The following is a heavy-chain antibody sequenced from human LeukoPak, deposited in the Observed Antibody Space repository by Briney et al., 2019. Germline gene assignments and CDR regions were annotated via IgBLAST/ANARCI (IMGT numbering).Heavy chain of an antibody. Sequence: SETLSLTFTVSGNSVNSSDYYWGWIRQPPGKGLEWIGSIYYSGSTYYKPSLKSRVTISVDTSKNQFSLKLTSVTAADTAVYYCARHERLEYFHHWGQGTLVTVSS. V-gene: IGHV4-39*01. CDR2: IYYSGST. CDR1: GNSVNSSDYY. CDR3: ARHERLEYFHH. D-gene: IGHD1-1*01. J-gene: IGHJ1*01.